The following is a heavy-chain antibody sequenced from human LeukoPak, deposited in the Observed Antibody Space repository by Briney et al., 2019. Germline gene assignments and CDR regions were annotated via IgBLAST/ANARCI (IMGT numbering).Heavy chain of an antibody. CDR1: GFSLTTRGMC. V-gene: IGHV2-70*17. CDR2: IDWDDDK. J-gene: IGHJ4*02. Sequence: SGAALVKPTQTLILTCTFSGFSLTTRGMCVSWIRQPPRKALEWLARIDWDDDKFYNTSLKTRLTISKDTSKNQVVLTMTNMDPVDTATYYCARTGCYYDSSGYSYWGQGTLVTVSS. CDR3: ARTGCYYDSSGYSY. D-gene: IGHD3-22*01.